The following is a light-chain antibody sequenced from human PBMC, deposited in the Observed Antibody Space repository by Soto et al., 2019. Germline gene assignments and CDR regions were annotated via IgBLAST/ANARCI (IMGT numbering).Light chain of an antibody. V-gene: IGKV3-20*01. J-gene: IGKJ1*01. Sequence: EIVLTQSPGTLSLSPGERATLSCRASQSVSSSYLAWYQQKPGQAPRLLIYGASSRATGIPDRFSGSGSGTDFTLTICRLEPEDFAAYYCQQYGSPPWTFGQGTKVDIK. CDR1: QSVSSSY. CDR2: GAS. CDR3: QQYGSPPWT.